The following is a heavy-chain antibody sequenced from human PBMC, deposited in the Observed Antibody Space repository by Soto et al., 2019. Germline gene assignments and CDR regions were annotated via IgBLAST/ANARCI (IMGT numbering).Heavy chain of an antibody. V-gene: IGHV3-30*18. J-gene: IGHJ4*02. CDR2: ISYDGSNK. CDR3: AKEQWELEVRAACFDY. D-gene: IGHD1-26*01. Sequence: QVQLVESGGGVVQPGRSLRLSCAASGFTFSSYGMHWVRQAPGKGLEWVAVISYDGSNKYYADSVKGRFTISRDNSKNKLYLQMNSLRAEDTAVYYCAKEQWELEVRAACFDYWGQGTLVTVSS. CDR1: GFTFSSYG.